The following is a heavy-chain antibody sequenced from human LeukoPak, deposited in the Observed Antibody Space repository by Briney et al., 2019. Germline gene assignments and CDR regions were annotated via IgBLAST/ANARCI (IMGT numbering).Heavy chain of an antibody. J-gene: IGHJ4*02. CDR1: GFTFSDYY. Sequence: GGSLRLSCAASGFTFSDYYMSWIRQAPGKGLEWVSYISSSGSTIYYADSVKGRFTISRDNAKKSAFLQMNRLRVEDTAVYYCARGGYSGYDLDYWGQGTLVTVSS. CDR2: ISSSGSTI. D-gene: IGHD5-12*01. V-gene: IGHV3-11*01. CDR3: ARGGYSGYDLDY.